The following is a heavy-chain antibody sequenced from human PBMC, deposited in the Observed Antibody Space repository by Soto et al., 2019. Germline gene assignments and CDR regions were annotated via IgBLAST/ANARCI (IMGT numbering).Heavy chain of an antibody. Sequence: QVQLVQSGAEVKKPGASVKMSCKASGYIFTSYHMHWVRQAPGQRLEWLGRINIDSGNIKSPEKFQGRVTLTRDTSASTAYMELNTLTSEDTAVYYCARDGAGLAEDLDLWGQGTLVTVSP. D-gene: IGHD6-19*01. CDR1: GYIFTSYH. CDR2: INIDSGNI. CDR3: ARDGAGLAEDLDL. J-gene: IGHJ5*02. V-gene: IGHV1-3*04.